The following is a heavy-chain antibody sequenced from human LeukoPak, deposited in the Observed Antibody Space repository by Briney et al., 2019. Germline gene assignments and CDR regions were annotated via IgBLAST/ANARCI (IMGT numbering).Heavy chain of an antibody. D-gene: IGHD5-18*01. V-gene: IGHV4-39*01. CDR1: GGSISGSSYY. CDR2: IYYSGST. J-gene: IGHJ4*02. Sequence: SETLSLTCTVSGGSISGSSYYWGWIRQPPGKGLEWIGSIYYSGSTYYNPSLKSRVTISVDTSKNQFSLKLSSVTAADTAVYYCARGEYSYGYYNYWGQGTLVTVSS. CDR3: ARGEYSYGYYNY.